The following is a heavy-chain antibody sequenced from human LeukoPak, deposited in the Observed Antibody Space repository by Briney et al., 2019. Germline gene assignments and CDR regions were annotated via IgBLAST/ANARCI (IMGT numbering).Heavy chain of an antibody. V-gene: IGHV1-8*03. D-gene: IGHD6-13*01. J-gene: IGHJ6*03. CDR3: ARGGDSSSWYNYYYYMDV. Sequence: ASVKVSCKASGYTFTSYDINWVRQATGQGLEWMGWMNPNSGNTGYAQKFQGRVTITRNTSISTAYMELSSLRSEDTAVYYCARGGDSSSWYNYYYYMDVWGKGTTVTVSS. CDR1: GYTFTSYD. CDR2: MNPNSGNT.